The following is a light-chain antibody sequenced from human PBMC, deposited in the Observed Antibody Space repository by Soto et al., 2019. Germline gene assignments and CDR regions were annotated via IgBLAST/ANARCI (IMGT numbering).Light chain of an antibody. CDR1: QSVSRN. CDR3: QQYNNWLKIT. CDR2: GAS. J-gene: IGKJ5*01. V-gene: IGKV3-15*01. Sequence: EIEMTQSPATLSVSLGERVTLSCRASQSVSRNLAWYQQKPGQAPRLLIYGASTRATGIPATFSGSGSGTEFTLTISSLQSEDFALYYCQQYNNWLKITFGQGTRLEIK.